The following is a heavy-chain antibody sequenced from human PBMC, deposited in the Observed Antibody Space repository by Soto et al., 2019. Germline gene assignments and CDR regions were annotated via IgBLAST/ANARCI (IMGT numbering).Heavy chain of an antibody. V-gene: IGHV5-51*01. CDR2: IYPDDSDV. D-gene: IGHD3-3*01. CDR1: QDIFTSNW. CDR3: ARHGVSFGPFDY. Sequence: LKISCQVPQDIFTSNWIGWLRQMPGKGLEWMGVIYPDDSDVKYNPSFQGQVTISVDKSISTAYLQWSRLRDSDTAMYFCARHGVSFGPFDYWGQGTPVTVSS. J-gene: IGHJ4*02.